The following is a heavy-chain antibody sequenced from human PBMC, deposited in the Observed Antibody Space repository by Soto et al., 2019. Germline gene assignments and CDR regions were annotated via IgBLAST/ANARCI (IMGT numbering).Heavy chain of an antibody. J-gene: IGHJ4*02. Sequence: QVQLVQSGPEVKKPGASVKVSCKASGYILSSHGVSWVRQAPGQGLEWMGWIGVYNGGTKYEQKFQGRVTLTTDTSTSTAYMELRSLRYDDTAVYYCARDPPGKNDLDYWGQGTLVTVSS. CDR3: ARDPPGKNDLDY. D-gene: IGHD1-1*01. CDR2: IGVYNGGT. CDR1: GYILSSHG. V-gene: IGHV1-18*01.